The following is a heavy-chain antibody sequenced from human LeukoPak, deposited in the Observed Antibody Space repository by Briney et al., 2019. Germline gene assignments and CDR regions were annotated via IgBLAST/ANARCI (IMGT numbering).Heavy chain of an antibody. V-gene: IGHV4-39*01. D-gene: IGHD3/OR15-3a*01. Sequence: SETLSLTCTVSGGSISSSSYYWGWIRQPPGKGLEWIANIYYSGNTYYNASLKSQVSISIDTSKNRFSLKLTSVTAADTAVYYCARQTGSGLFILPGGQGTLVTVSS. CDR1: GGSISSSSYY. CDR3: ARQTGSGLFILP. CDR2: IYYSGNT. J-gene: IGHJ4*02.